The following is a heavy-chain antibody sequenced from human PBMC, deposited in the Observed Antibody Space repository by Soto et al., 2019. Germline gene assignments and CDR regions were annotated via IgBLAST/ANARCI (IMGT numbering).Heavy chain of an antibody. J-gene: IGHJ4*02. Sequence: EVQLVESGGGLVQPGGSLRLSCAASGFTFSSYSMNWVRQAPGKGLEWVSYISSSGSTIYYADSVRGRFTISRDNAKNSLYLQMNSLRDAETAVYYCARAGYRSVDYWGQGTLVTVSS. CDR2: ISSSGSTI. CDR3: ARAGYRSVDY. D-gene: IGHD3-3*01. CDR1: GFTFSSYS. V-gene: IGHV3-48*02.